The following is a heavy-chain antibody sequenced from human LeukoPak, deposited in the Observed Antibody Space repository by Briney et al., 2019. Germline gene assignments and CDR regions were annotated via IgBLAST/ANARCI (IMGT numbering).Heavy chain of an antibody. J-gene: IGHJ4*02. CDR1: GFTFSSYG. CDR2: ISSSSSTI. D-gene: IGHD4-17*01. V-gene: IGHV3-48*04. Sequence: GGSLRLSCAASGFTFSSYGMTWVRQAPGKGLEWVSYISSSSSTIYYADSVKGRFTISRDNAKNSLYLQMNSLRVEDTAVYYCARDDFGDSIDYWGQGTLVTVSS. CDR3: ARDDFGDSIDY.